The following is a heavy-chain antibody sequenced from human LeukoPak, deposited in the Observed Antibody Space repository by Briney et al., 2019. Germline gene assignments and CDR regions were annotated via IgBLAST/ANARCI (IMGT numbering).Heavy chain of an antibody. D-gene: IGHD2-15*01. Sequence: PGGSLRLSCGASGFTFSSYEMNWVRQAPGKGLEWVAKIKPDGSEQYYVDSVSGRFTFSRDNARNSLYLQMNNLRGEDSAVYYCAREDWWRVDVWGQGTTVTVSS. J-gene: IGHJ6*02. V-gene: IGHV3-7*01. CDR3: AREDWWRVDV. CDR1: GFTFSSYE. CDR2: IKPDGSEQ.